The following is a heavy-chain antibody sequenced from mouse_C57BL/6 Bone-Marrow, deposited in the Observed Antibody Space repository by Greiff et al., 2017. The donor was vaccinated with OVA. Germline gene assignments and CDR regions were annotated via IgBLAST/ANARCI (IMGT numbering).Heavy chain of an antibody. V-gene: IGHV7-3*01. D-gene: IGHD1-1*01. CDR1: GFTFTAYY. J-gene: IGHJ3*01. Sequence: EVKLMESGGGLVQPGGSLSLSCAASGFTFTAYYMSWVRQPPGKALEWLGFIRNKANGYTTEYSASVKGRFTISRDNSQSILYLQMNALRAEDSATYYCARYDYYGSSFAWFAYWGKGTLVTVSA. CDR2: IRNKANGYTT. CDR3: ARYDYYGSSFAWFAY.